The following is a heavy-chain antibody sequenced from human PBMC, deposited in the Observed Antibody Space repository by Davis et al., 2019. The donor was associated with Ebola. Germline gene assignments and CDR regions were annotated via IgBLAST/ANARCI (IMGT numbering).Heavy chain of an antibody. CDR3: ARHWRYSSSWYWFDP. Sequence: SETLSLTCAVYGGSFSVYYWSWIRQPPGKGLEWIGYIYYSGSTNYNPSLKSRVTISVDTSKNQFSLKLSSVTAADTAVYYCARHWRYSSSWYWFDPWGQGTLVTVSS. D-gene: IGHD6-13*01. CDR1: GGSFSVYY. V-gene: IGHV4-59*08. J-gene: IGHJ5*02. CDR2: IYYSGST.